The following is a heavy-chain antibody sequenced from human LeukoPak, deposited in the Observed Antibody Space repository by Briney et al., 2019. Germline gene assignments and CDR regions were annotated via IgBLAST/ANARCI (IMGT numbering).Heavy chain of an antibody. CDR2: ISSSSSYI. CDR3: AREGDYYGSGSYFNHDAFDI. CDR1: GFTFSSYS. Sequence: TGGSLRLSRAASGFTFSSYSMNWVRQAPGKGLEWVSSISSSSSYIYYADSVKGRFTISRDNAKNSLYLQMNSLRAEDTAVYYCAREGDYYGSGSYFNHDAFDIWGQGTMVTVSS. V-gene: IGHV3-21*01. D-gene: IGHD3-10*01. J-gene: IGHJ3*02.